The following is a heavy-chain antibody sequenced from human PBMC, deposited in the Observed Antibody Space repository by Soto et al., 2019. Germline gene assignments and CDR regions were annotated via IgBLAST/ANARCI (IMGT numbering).Heavy chain of an antibody. V-gene: IGHV5-51*01. Sequence: GESLKISCKGSGYTFRDYWIAWVRQMPGKSLECMGIIYPGDSDTRYSPSFQGQVIISADKSLSAAYLQWSSLKASDTAIYYCARGKQLPTYFDFWGQGTLVTVSS. CDR2: IYPGDSDT. CDR1: GYTFRDYW. J-gene: IGHJ4*02. D-gene: IGHD5-18*01. CDR3: ARGKQLPTYFDF.